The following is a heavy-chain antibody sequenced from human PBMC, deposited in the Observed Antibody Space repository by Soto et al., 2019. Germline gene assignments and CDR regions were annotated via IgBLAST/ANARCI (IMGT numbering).Heavy chain of an antibody. CDR2: IYYSGST. D-gene: IGHD6-6*01. CDR3: ARVRGHVVAARGWFDP. V-gene: IGHV4-59*01. Sequence: PSETLSLTCTVSGGSISSYYWSWIRQPPGKGLEWIGYIYYSGSTNYNPSLKSRVTISVDTSKNQFSLKLSSVTAADTAVYYCARVRGHVVAARGWFDPWGQGTLVTVSS. CDR1: GGSISSYY. J-gene: IGHJ5*02.